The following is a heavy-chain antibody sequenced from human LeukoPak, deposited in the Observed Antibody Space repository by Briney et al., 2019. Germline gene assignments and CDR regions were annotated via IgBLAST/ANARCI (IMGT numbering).Heavy chain of an antibody. V-gene: IGHV3-23*01. D-gene: IGHD3-9*01. CDR3: AKWGDYDVLTGYYVSDY. CDR2: ITGSGGNT. CDR1: GFTFSNCA. Sequence: PGGSLRLSCAASGFTFSNCAMSWVRQAPGKGLEWVSAITGSGGNTYYADSVKGRFTISRDNSKNTVFLQMNSPRAEDTAVYYCAKWGDYDVLTGYYVSDYWGQGTLVTVSS. J-gene: IGHJ4*02.